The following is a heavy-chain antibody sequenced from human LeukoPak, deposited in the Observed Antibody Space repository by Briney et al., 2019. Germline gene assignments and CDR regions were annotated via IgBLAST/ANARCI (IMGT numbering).Heavy chain of an antibody. V-gene: IGHV3-23*01. CDR1: GFSFSSYG. D-gene: IGHD2-21*01. J-gene: IGHJ4*02. CDR3: AKSRDGYYDG. Sequence: PGGSLRLSCAASGFSFSSYGMNWVRQASGKGLEWVSGISSGGSSTYSADSVRGRFTISRDNSKNTLYLQMNSLRAEDTAVYYCAKSRDGYYDGWGQGTLVTVSS. CDR2: ISSGGSST.